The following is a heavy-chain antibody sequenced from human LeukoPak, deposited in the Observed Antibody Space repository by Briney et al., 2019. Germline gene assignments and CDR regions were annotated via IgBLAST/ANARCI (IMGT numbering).Heavy chain of an antibody. V-gene: IGHV3-66*01. Sequence: GSLRLSCAASGFTVSDNYMTWVRQAPGKGLEWVSVIYSGANTYYADSVKGGFTISRDNFENTLYLQMNSLRAEDTAVYYCARVPYYDLWSGPGYFDYWGQGTLVTVSA. CDR1: GFTVSDNY. D-gene: IGHD3-3*01. J-gene: IGHJ4*02. CDR2: IYSGANT. CDR3: ARVPYYDLWSGPGYFDY.